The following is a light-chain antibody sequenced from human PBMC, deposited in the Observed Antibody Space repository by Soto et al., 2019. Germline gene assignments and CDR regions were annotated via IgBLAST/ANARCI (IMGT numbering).Light chain of an antibody. Sequence: QSALTQPRSVSGSPGQSVAISFTGTSSDVGCHSYVSWYQHHPGKAPKLLIYDLTKRPSGVPDRLSGSKSGNTASLTISGLQAEDEGDYYCCSYAGSYVVFGGGTKLTVL. CDR1: SSDVGCHSY. CDR2: DLT. V-gene: IGLV2-11*01. J-gene: IGLJ2*01. CDR3: CSYAGSYVV.